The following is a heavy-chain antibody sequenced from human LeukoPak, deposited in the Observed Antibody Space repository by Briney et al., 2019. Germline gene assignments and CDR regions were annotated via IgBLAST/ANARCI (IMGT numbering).Heavy chain of an antibody. J-gene: IGHJ3*02. D-gene: IGHD7-27*01. CDR3: ARPQDFSLTGMNAFDI. V-gene: IGHV5-51*01. Sequence: KVSCKASGYTFTGYYMHWVRQMPGKGLEWMGIIYPGDSDTRYSPSFQRQVTISADKSISTAYLQWSSLKASDTAMYYCARPQDFSLTGMNAFDIWGQGTMVTVSS. CDR1: GYTFTGYY. CDR2: IYPGDSDT.